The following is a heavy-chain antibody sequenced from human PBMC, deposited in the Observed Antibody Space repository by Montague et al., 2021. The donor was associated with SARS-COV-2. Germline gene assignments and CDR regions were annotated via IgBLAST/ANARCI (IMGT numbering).Heavy chain of an antibody. J-gene: IGHJ4*02. CDR1: GYSISSGYY. D-gene: IGHD3-3*01. CDR2: IYNSGST. V-gene: IGHV4-38-2*02. CDR3: ARDVRYYDFWSGRAQTSPDY. Sequence: SETLSLTCTVSGYSISSGYYWGWLRQPPGEVLGWIGSIYNSGSTYYNPLLKRRVIISVDTSKNQFSLKLSAVTAADTAVYYCARDVRYYDFWSGRAQTSPDYWGQGTLVTVSS.